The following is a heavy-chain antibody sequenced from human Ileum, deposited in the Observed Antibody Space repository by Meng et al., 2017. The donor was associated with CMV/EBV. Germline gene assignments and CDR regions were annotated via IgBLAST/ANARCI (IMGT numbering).Heavy chain of an antibody. CDR1: GGTFSSYA. V-gene: IGHV1-2*02. CDR2: IIPNSGGT. CDR3: ARVVLAEQQLDS. D-gene: IGHD1/OR15-1a*01. J-gene: IGHJ4*02. Sequence: ASVKVSCKASGGTFSSYAISWVRQAPGQGLEWMGGIIPNSGGTNFAQKFQGRITMTRDTSINTVYLELSSLKSDDTAMYYCARVVLAEQQLDSWGQGTLVTVSS.